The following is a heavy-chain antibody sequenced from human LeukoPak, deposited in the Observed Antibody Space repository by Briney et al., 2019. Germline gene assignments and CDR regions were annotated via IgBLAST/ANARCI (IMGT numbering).Heavy chain of an antibody. D-gene: IGHD2-8*02. J-gene: IGHJ5*02. CDR2: ISGYNGNT. V-gene: IGHV1-18*01. Sequence: ASVKVSCKASGYTFTTYGIGWVRQAPGQGLEWMGWISGYNGNTNYAQKFQGRVTMTTDTSTSTAYMELRSLRSDDTAVYYCARTSHESVLYWSNPWGQGTLVNVSS. CDR1: GYTFTTYG. CDR3: ARTSHESVLYWSNP.